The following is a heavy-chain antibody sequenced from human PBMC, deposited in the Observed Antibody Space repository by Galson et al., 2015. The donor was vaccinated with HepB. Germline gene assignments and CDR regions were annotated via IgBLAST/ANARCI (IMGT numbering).Heavy chain of an antibody. J-gene: IGHJ4*01. Sequence: SLRLSCAASGFTFRYYAMSWVRQAPGKGLEWVSAITPSGDNTYSADSMKGRFTISRDNSKNPLFLQMSSLRADDTAIYFCAKVFPEKTDGWYRQALYYFDSWGHGTRVTVSS. CDR1: GFTFRYYA. CDR3: AKVFPEKTDGWYRQALYYFDS. CDR2: ITPSGDNT. D-gene: IGHD6-19*01. V-gene: IGHV3-23*01.